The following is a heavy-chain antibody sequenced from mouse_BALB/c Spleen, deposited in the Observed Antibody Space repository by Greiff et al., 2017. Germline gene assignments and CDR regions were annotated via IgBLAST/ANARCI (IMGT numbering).Heavy chain of an antibody. V-gene: IGHV1S81*02. CDR3: ASYEEVDY. D-gene: IGHD2-12*01. J-gene: IGHJ2*01. Sequence: QVQLQQSGAELVKPGASVKLSCKASGYTFTSYWMHWVKQRPGQGLEWIGEINPSNGRTNYNEKFKSKATLTVDKSSSTAYMQLSSLTSEDSAVYYCASYEEVDYWGQGTTLTVSA. CDR2: INPSNGRT. CDR1: GYTFTSYW.